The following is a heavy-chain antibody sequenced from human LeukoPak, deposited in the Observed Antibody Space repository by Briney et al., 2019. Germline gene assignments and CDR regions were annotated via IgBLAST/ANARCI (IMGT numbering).Heavy chain of an antibody. CDR3: AREGDGYNYHWYFDL. D-gene: IGHD5-24*01. V-gene: IGHV4-39*02. CDR2: IYYTGST. Sequence: SETLSLTCTVSGGSISSSSYYWGWIRQPPGKGLEWIGSIYYTGSTYYNPSLKSRVTISVDTSKNQFSLKLSSVTAADTAVYYCAREGDGYNYHWYFDLWGRGTLVTVSS. J-gene: IGHJ2*01. CDR1: GGSISSSSYY.